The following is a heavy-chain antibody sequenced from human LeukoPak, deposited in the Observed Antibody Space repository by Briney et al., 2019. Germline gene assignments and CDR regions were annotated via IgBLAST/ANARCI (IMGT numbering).Heavy chain of an antibody. CDR3: ARVMRNIVVVPAAIDRFDP. CDR1: GGSISSSSYY. Sequence: SETLSLTCTVSGGSISSSSYYWGRIRQPPGKGLEWIGSIYYSGSTYYNPSLKSRVTISVDTSKNQFSLKLSSVTAADTAVYYCARVMRNIVVVPAAIDRFDPWGQGTLVTVSS. CDR2: IYYSGST. J-gene: IGHJ5*02. D-gene: IGHD2-2*01. V-gene: IGHV4-39*07.